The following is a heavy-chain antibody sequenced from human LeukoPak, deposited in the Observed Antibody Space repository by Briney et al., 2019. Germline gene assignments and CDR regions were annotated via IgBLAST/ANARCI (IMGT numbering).Heavy chain of an antibody. CDR3: ARSSRGKVAGAFDY. CDR1: GGSISSYY. D-gene: IGHD6-19*01. Sequence: SETLSLTCTVSGGSISSYYWSCIRQPPGKGLEWIGYIYYSGITNYNPSLKSRVTISVDTSKNQFSLKLSSVTAADTAVYYCARSSRGKVAGAFDYWGQGTLVTVSS. V-gene: IGHV4-59*01. J-gene: IGHJ4*02. CDR2: IYYSGIT.